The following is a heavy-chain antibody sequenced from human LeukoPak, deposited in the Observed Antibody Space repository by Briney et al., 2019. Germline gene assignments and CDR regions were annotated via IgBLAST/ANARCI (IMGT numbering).Heavy chain of an antibody. V-gene: IGHV3-23*01. D-gene: IGHD5-12*01. Sequence: GGSLRLSCAASGFTFSSYAMSWVRQAPGKGLEWVSAISGSGGSTYYADSVKGRLTISRDNSKNTLYLQMNSLRAEDTAVYYCAKDQATIVATAPFDYWGQGTLVTVSS. J-gene: IGHJ4*02. CDR1: GFTFSSYA. CDR3: AKDQATIVATAPFDY. CDR2: ISGSGGST.